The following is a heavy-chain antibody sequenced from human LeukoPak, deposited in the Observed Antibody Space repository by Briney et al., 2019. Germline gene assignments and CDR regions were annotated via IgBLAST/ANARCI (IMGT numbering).Heavy chain of an antibody. CDR2: IYYSGST. CDR3: ARQGGTTVTTFGTNWFDP. J-gene: IGHJ5*02. CDR1: GGSISSSSYY. V-gene: IGHV4-39*01. Sequence: PSETLSLTCTVSGGSISSSSYYWGWIRQPPGKGLEWIGSIYYSGSTYYNPSLKSRVTISVDTSKNQFSLKLSSVTAADTAVYYCARQGGTTVTTFGTNWFDPWGQGTLVIVSS. D-gene: IGHD4-17*01.